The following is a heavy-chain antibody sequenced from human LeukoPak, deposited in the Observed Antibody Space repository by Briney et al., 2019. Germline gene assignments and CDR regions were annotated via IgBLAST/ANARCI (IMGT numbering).Heavy chain of an antibody. J-gene: IGHJ3*02. CDR2: IGSSSYI. Sequence: GGSLRLSCAASGFTFSSYSMNWVSQAPGKGLEWVSSIGSSSYIYFAYSVQCRFTISRDNAKNSLYLQMNSLRAEDTAVYYCARPRDRSITIFGVDRDAFDIWGQGTMVTVSS. V-gene: IGHV3-21*01. D-gene: IGHD3-3*01. CDR1: GFTFSSYS. CDR3: ARPRDRSITIFGVDRDAFDI.